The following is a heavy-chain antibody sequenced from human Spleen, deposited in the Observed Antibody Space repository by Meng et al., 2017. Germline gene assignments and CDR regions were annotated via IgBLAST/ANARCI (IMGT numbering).Heavy chain of an antibody. D-gene: IGHD2-2*02. Sequence: GESLKISCAASGFTFSSYAMSWVRQAPGKGLEWVSAISGSGGSTCYADSVKGRFTISRDNSKNTLYLQMNSLRAEDTAVYYCAKEWYCSSTSCYNLDDYWGQAT. V-gene: IGHV3-23*01. CDR2: ISGSGGST. CDR1: GFTFSSYA. CDR3: AKEWYCSSTSCYNLDDY. J-gene: IGHJ4*02.